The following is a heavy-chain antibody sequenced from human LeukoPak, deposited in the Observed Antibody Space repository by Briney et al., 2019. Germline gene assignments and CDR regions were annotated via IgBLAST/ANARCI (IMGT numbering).Heavy chain of an antibody. CDR3: AKDINNFLWEPFDY. Sequence: QPGGSLRLSCTASGFTFDDYAMHWVRQAPGKGLEWVSGISWNSGSIGYADSVKGRFTISRDNAKNSLYLQMNSLRAEDTALYYCAKDINNFLWEPFDYWGQGTLVTVSS. CDR1: GFTFDDYA. V-gene: IGHV3-9*01. CDR2: ISWNSGSI. D-gene: IGHD1-26*01. J-gene: IGHJ4*02.